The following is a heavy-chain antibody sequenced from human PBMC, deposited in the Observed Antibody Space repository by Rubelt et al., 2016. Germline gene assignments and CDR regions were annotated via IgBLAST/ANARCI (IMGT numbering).Heavy chain of an antibody. D-gene: IGHD6-19*01. CDR2: IDHSGST. CDR3: ARPGAAGAFDI. CDR1: GGSLSDYY. Sequence: QVHLQQWGAGLLKPSETLSLTCTVSGGSLSDYYWSWIRQSPGKGLQWIGEIDHSGSTNYNPSLKSRVSMSIDTWKNQLSRRLTFVTAADTAMYYGARPGAAGAFDIWGQGTMVNVSS. V-gene: IGHV4-34*01. J-gene: IGHJ3*02.